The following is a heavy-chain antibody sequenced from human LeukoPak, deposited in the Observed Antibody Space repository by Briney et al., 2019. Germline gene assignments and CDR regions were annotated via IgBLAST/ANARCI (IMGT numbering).Heavy chain of an antibody. CDR2: IRSKTYGGTT. Sequence: GGSLRLSCTASGFTFGDYSVSWVRRAPGKGLEWLGFIRSKTYGGTTEYAASVNGRFTISRDDSKSIAYLQMSSLKTDDTAVYYCARGTYSFDYWGQGTLVTVSS. D-gene: IGHD1-1*01. CDR1: GFTFGDYS. CDR3: ARGTYSFDY. J-gene: IGHJ4*02. V-gene: IGHV3-49*04.